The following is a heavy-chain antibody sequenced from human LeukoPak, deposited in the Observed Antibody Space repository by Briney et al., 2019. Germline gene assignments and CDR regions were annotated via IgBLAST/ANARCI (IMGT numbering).Heavy chain of an antibody. J-gene: IGHJ4*02. D-gene: IGHD6-19*01. Sequence: SSETLSLTCAVYGGSFSGYYWSWIRQPPGKGLEWIGYIYSSGSTKYNSSLKSRVTISVDTSKNQFSLKLSSVTAADTAVYYCARSGGYSSPQNYWGQGTLVTVSS. CDR2: IYSSGST. CDR3: ARSGGYSSPQNY. CDR1: GGSFSGYY. V-gene: IGHV4-59*01.